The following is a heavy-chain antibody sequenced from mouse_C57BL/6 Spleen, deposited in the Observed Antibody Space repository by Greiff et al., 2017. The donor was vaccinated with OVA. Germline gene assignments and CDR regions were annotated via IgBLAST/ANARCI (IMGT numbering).Heavy chain of an antibody. CDR2: IRNKANNHAT. CDR1: GFTFSDAW. Sequence: EVQLVESGGGLVQPGGSMKLSCAASGFTFSDAWMDWVRQSPEKGLEWVAEIRNKANNHATYYAESVKGRFTISRDDSKSSVYLQMNSLRAEDTGIYYCTRPRRERFFDYWGQGTTLTVSS. J-gene: IGHJ2*01. V-gene: IGHV6-6*01. CDR3: TRPRRERFFDY.